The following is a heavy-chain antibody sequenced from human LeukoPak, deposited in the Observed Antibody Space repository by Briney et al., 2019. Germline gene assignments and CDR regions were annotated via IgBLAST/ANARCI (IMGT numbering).Heavy chain of an antibody. J-gene: IGHJ6*02. Sequence: SEILSLTCTVSGGSISSGDYYWSWIRQPPGKGLEWIGYIYYSGSTYYNPSLKSRVTISVDTSKNQFSLKLSSVTAADTAVYYCARDRAYYYDSSGYYYYYYGMDVWGQGTTVTVSS. CDR3: ARDRAYYYDSSGYYYYYYGMDV. V-gene: IGHV4-30-4*01. CDR1: GGSISSGDYY. D-gene: IGHD3-22*01. CDR2: IYYSGST.